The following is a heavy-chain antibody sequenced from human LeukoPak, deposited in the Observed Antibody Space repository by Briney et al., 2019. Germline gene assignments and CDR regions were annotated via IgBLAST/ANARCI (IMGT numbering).Heavy chain of an antibody. D-gene: IGHD3-22*01. V-gene: IGHV4-4*07. CDR2: IYTSGST. CDR1: GGSISSYY. Sequence: PSETLSLSCAVSGGSISSYYWSWIRQPAGKGLEWIGRIYTSGSTNYNPSLMSRVTMSVDTSKNQFSLKLSSVTAADTAVYYCARDVFAEDSSGYRYYYYYYMDVWGKGTTVTVSS. J-gene: IGHJ6*03. CDR3: ARDVFAEDSSGYRYYYYYYMDV.